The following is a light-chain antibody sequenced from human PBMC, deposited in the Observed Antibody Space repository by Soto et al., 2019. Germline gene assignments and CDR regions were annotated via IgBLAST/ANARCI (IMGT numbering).Light chain of an antibody. Sequence: DLQMTQSPSSLSASVGDRVTITCRASQSISSYLNWYQQKPGKAPKLLIYAASSLQSGVPSRFSGSGSGTDFTLTVTSLQPEDFATYYCQQSSSTPLTFGQGTRLEIK. J-gene: IGKJ5*01. CDR1: QSISSY. V-gene: IGKV1-39*01. CDR3: QQSSSTPLT. CDR2: AAS.